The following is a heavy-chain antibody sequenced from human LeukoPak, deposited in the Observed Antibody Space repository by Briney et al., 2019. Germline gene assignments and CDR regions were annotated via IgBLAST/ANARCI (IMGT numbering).Heavy chain of an antibody. CDR1: GFTFSSYW. J-gene: IGHJ4*02. D-gene: IGHD1-26*01. CDR2: IKQDGSEK. V-gene: IGHV3-7*01. Sequence: GGSLRLSCAASGFTFSSYWMSWVRQAPGKGLEWVANIKQDGSEKYYVDSVKGRFTITRDNLKNTLYLQMNSLRLEDMAVYYCAKPSGSGVDYWGRGTRVTVSS. CDR3: AKPSGSGVDY.